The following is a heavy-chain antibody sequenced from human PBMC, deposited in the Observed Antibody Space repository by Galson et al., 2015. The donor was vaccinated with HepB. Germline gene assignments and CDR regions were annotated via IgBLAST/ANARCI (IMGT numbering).Heavy chain of an antibody. CDR3: ARVPIDYGGNSIPEGDGDAFDI. CDR1: GGTFSSYA. CDR2: IIPIFGTA. Sequence: SVKVSCKASGGTFSSYAISWVRQAPGQGLEWMGGIIPIFGTANYAQMFQGRVTITADESTSTAYMELSSLRSEDTAVYYCARVPIDYGGNSIPEGDGDAFDIWGQGTMVTVSS. J-gene: IGHJ3*02. D-gene: IGHD4-23*01. V-gene: IGHV1-69*13.